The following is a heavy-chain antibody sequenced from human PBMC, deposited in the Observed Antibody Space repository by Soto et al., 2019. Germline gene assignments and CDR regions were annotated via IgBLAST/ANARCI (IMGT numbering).Heavy chain of an antibody. J-gene: IGHJ4*02. CDR3: AHSHPGYDIFTGYPNFDC. CDR1: GFSLITSGVG. D-gene: IGHD3-9*01. V-gene: IGHV2-5*02. CDR2: IYWDDDK. Sequence: YAPTLVTPAPRLPLTCTFSGFSLITSGVGVGWIPYPPATALEWLALIYWDDDKRYSPSLKSRLTITKDTSKNQVVLTMTNMDPVDTATYYCAHSHPGYDIFTGYPNFDCWGQGTLFTISS.